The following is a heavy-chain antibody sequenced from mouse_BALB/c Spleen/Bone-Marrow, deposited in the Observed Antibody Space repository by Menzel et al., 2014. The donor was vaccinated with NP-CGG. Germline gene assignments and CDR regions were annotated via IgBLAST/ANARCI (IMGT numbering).Heavy chain of an antibody. CDR3: GRWGDGYYYAMDY. CDR1: GYSFTGYF. V-gene: IGHV1-37*01. J-gene: IGHJ4*01. Sequence: EVQVVESGPDLVKPGASVKLSCKASGYSFTGYFLNWVRQSHGKSLEWIGRINPFNGDTFYNQKFKSKATLAVDKSSTTAHMELLSLTSEDSAVYYCGRWGDGYYYAMDYWGQGTSVTVSS. D-gene: IGHD2-3*01. CDR2: INPFNGDT.